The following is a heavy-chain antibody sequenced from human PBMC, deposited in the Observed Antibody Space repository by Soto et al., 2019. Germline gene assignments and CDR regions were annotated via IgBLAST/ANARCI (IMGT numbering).Heavy chain of an antibody. CDR2: IYPGDSDT. CDR1: GYSFTSYL. Sequence: PGESLKISFKGSGYSFTSYLICWVRQMPVKGMEWMGIIYPGDSDTRYSPSFQGQVTISADKSISTAYLQWSSLKASDTAMYYCARNNWGWAPKFDYWGQGTLVTVCS. J-gene: IGHJ4*02. D-gene: IGHD7-27*01. CDR3: ARNNWGWAPKFDY. V-gene: IGHV5-51*01.